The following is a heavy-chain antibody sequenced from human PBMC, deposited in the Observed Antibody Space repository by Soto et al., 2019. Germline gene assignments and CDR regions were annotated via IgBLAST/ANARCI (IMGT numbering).Heavy chain of an antibody. V-gene: IGHV1-18*01. CDR2: ISGYNGHT. J-gene: IGHJ6*02. CDR1: GYTFTTYG. CDR3: AREGEMPYSYYGLDV. Sequence: QVQLVQSGAEVRKPGASVKVSCKASGYTFTTYGISWVRQAPGQGLEWMGWISGYNGHTKYAQKFQGRVTMATDTSTSTVYMDRRSLRSDDTAVYYCAREGEMPYSYYGLDVWGQGTTVTVSS. D-gene: IGHD3-16*01.